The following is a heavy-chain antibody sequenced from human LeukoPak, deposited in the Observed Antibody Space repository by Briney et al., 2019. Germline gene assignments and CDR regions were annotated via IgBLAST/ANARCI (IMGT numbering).Heavy chain of an antibody. D-gene: IGHD6-19*01. CDR1: GFTFSSYG. CDR3: AKDLVGSSGKYYYYYGMDV. V-gene: IGHV3-30*18. CDR2: ISYDGSNK. Sequence: GGSLRLSCAASGFTFSSYGMHWVRQAPGKGLEWVAVISYDGSNKYYADSVKGRFTISRDNSKNTLYLQMNSLRAEDTAAYYCAKDLVGSSGKYYYYYGMDVWGQGTTVTVSS. J-gene: IGHJ6*02.